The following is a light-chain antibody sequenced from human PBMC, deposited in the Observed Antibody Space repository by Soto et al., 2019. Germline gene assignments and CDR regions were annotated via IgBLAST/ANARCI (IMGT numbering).Light chain of an antibody. CDR2: AAS. J-gene: IGKJ2*01. Sequence: DVQMTQSPFSLSASVGDRVTITCRASQSISSYLNWYQQKPGKAPNLLIYAASSLQSGVPSRFSGSASGTDFTLTISGLHPEDFATYYCQQSYSTPFTFGQGTKVDIK. CDR3: QQSYSTPFT. V-gene: IGKV1-39*01. CDR1: QSISSY.